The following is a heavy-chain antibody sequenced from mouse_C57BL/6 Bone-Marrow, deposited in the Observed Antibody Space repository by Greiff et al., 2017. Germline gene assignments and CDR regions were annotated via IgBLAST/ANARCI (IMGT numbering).Heavy chain of an antibody. CDR1: GFHFTDYY. D-gene: IGHD2-4*01. V-gene: IGHV7-3*01. Sequence: VTSVASGGGLVQPGGSLSLSCAASGFHFTDYYMSWVRPPPGKALEWLGFFRNNANGYTTEYSASVKGRITISRDNYHSILYLQMNALRAEDSATYCSAKCGDCYYDYGYWGQGTSVTVSS. CDR2: FRNNANGYTT. J-gene: IGHJ4*01. CDR3: AKCGDCYYDYGY.